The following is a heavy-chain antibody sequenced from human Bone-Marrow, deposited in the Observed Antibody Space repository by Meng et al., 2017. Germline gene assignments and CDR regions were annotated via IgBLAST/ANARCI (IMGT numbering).Heavy chain of an antibody. CDR2: IIPIFGTA. Sequence: SVKVSCKASGYTFTSYGISWVRQAPGQGLEWMGGIIPIFGTANYAQKFQGRVTITADESTSTAYMELSSLRSEDTAVYYCASPPYSGWYAYFDYWGQGTLVTVSS. V-gene: IGHV1-69*13. J-gene: IGHJ4*02. CDR3: ASPPYSGWYAYFDY. CDR1: GYTFTSYG. D-gene: IGHD6-19*01.